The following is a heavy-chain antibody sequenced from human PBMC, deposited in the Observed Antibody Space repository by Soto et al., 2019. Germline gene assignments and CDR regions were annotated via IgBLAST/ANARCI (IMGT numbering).Heavy chain of an antibody. V-gene: IGHV4-61*01. Sequence: SETLSLTCNVSGGSVNSDNYYWTWVRQPPGKGLEWIGNIHNSGTTNYNPPLQNRVTLSIDTSKNQYSLQLTSVTAADAALYYCARDIRGFSRALDYWGRGTPVTVSS. CDR2: IHNSGTT. CDR1: GGSVNSDNYY. D-gene: IGHD5-18*01. CDR3: ARDIRGFSRALDY. J-gene: IGHJ4*02.